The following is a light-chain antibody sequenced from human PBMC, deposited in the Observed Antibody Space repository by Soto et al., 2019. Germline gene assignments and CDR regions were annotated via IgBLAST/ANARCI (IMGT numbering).Light chain of an antibody. J-gene: IGLJ2*01. CDR2: EVS. Sequence: QSALTQPPSASGSPGQSVTISCTGTSSDVGGYNYVSWYQQHPGKAPKLMIYEVSKRPSGVPDRFSGSKSGNTASLTVSGLQAEDEAYYDCTSYAGSNTLIFGGGTQLTVL. CDR3: TSYAGSNTLI. V-gene: IGLV2-8*01. CDR1: SSDVGGYNY.